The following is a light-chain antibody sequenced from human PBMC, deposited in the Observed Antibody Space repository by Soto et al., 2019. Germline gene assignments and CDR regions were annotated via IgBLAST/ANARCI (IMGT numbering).Light chain of an antibody. CDR1: SSDVGAYYS. J-gene: IGLJ1*01. CDR3: SSYTSGSSHYV. CDR2: GVT. Sequence: QSVLTQPASVSGSPGQSITISCGGTSSDVGAYYSVSWYQHHPGKAPKLIIYGVTNRPSGVSNRFSGSKSGNTASLTISGLQAEDEADYHCSSYTSGSSHYVFGTGTKVTVL. V-gene: IGLV2-14*01.